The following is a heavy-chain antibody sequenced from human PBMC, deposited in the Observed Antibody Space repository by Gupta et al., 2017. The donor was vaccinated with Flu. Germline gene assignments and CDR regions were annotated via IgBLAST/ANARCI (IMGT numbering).Heavy chain of an antibody. V-gene: IGHV4-39*01. CDR3: ARRITYGKTFDY. Sequence: QLQLQESGPGLVKPSATLFIICTVSGGSISDTSYYWGWSRQPPGKGLEWIGNVGYSGNTFYNPSLKSRVTISVDTSKNQFSLKLSSVTAADTAVYYCARRITYGKTFDYWGQGSLVTVSS. CDR2: VGYSGNT. D-gene: IGHD2/OR15-2a*01. CDR1: GGSISDTSYY. J-gene: IGHJ4*02.